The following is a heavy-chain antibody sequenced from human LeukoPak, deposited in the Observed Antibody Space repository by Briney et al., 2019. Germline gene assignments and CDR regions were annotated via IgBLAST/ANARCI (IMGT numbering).Heavy chain of an antibody. D-gene: IGHD6-19*01. CDR2: INAGNGNT. Sequence: ASVKVSCKASGYTFTSYAMHWVRQAPGQRPEWMGWINAGNGNTKYSQKFQGRVTITRDTSASTAYMELSSLRSEDTAVYYCAAAIAVAGPPDYGMDVWGKGTTVTVSS. V-gene: IGHV1-3*01. CDR3: AAAIAVAGPPDYGMDV. J-gene: IGHJ6*04. CDR1: GYTFTSYA.